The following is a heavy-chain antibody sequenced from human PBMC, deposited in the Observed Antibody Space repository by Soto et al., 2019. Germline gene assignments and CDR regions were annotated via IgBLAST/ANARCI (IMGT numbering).Heavy chain of an antibody. CDR3: AKDFGITIFGVVITGPCEFDY. J-gene: IGHJ4*02. D-gene: IGHD3-3*01. V-gene: IGHV3-30*18. CDR2: ISYDGSNK. Sequence: GGSLRLSCAASGFTFSSYGMHWVRQAPGKGLEWVAVISYDGSNKYYADSVKGRFTISRDNSKNTLYLQMNSLRAEDTAVYYCAKDFGITIFGVVITGPCEFDYWGQGTLVTVSS. CDR1: GFTFSSYG.